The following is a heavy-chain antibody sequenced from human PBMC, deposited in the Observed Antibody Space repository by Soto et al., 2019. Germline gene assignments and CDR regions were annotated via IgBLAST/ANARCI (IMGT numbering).Heavy chain of an antibody. CDR1: GGSISSYY. CDR3: ARAQMGATTDY. Sequence: PSETLYLTCTVSGGSISSYYWSWIRQPPGKGLEWIGYIYYSGSTNYNPSLKSRVTISVDTSKNQFSLKLSSVTAADTAVYYCARAQMGATTDYWGQGTLVTVS. D-gene: IGHD1-26*01. J-gene: IGHJ4*02. V-gene: IGHV4-59*01. CDR2: IYYSGST.